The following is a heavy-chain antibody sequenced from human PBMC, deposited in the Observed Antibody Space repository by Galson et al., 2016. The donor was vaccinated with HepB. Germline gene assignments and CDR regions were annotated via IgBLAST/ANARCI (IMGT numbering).Heavy chain of an antibody. V-gene: IGHV4-34*01. Sequence: SETLSLTCAVYGGSFSGYFWSWIRQPPGRGLEWIGEINHSGSSNYNPSLKSRVTISVDTSKNQFSLNLSSVTAADTAVYYCARTRLRTQGCFQHWGQGTLVTVSS. CDR3: ARTRLRTQGCFQH. CDR1: GGSFSGYF. J-gene: IGHJ1*01. CDR2: INHSGSS. D-gene: IGHD3-10*01.